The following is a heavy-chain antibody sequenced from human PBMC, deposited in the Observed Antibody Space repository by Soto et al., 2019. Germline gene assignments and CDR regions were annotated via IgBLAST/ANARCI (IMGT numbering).Heavy chain of an antibody. Sequence: QVQLQQWGAGLLKPSETLSLTCAVYGGSFSGYYWSWIRQPPGKGLEWIGEINHSGSTNYNPSLKSRVTISVEPSKDQFCLTLCSVTAAATAVYYCARGLYRYGFAWHYWGQGTLVTVSS. D-gene: IGHD5-18*01. J-gene: IGHJ4*02. CDR2: INHSGST. V-gene: IGHV4-34*01. CDR3: ARGLYRYGFAWHY. CDR1: GGSFSGYY.